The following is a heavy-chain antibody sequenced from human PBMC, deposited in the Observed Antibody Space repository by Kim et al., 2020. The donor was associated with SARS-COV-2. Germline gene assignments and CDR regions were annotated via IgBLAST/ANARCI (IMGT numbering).Heavy chain of an antibody. Sequence: SVKVSCKASGGTFSSYAISWVRQAPGQGLEWMGGIIPIFGTANYAQKFQGRVTITADESTSTAYMELSSLRSEDTAVYYCARGKGVVPAAIRGMDVWGQGTTVTVSS. CDR3: ARGKGVVPAAIRGMDV. V-gene: IGHV1-69*13. D-gene: IGHD2-2*01. CDR2: IIPIFGTA. CDR1: GGTFSSYA. J-gene: IGHJ6*02.